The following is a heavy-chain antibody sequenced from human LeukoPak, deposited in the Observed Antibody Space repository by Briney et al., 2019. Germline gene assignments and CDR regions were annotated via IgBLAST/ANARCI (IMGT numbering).Heavy chain of an antibody. D-gene: IGHD6-13*01. CDR3: ARRDIAAAGAIDY. J-gene: IGHJ4*02. CDR2: IEHNGNP. CDR1: GVSISNYY. Sequence: SETLSLTCGVYGVSISNYYWSWIRQPPGKGLEWIGEIEHNGNPNYNPSLTSRLTISIDTSKKQFSLTLTSVTAADTAVYYCARRDIAAAGAIDYWGQGTLVTVSS. V-gene: IGHV4-34*01.